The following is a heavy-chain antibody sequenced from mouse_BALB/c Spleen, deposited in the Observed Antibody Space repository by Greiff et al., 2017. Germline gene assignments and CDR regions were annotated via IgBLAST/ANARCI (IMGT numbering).Heavy chain of an antibody. CDR2: ISNGGGST. CDR3: ARHYYGPYAMDY. Sequence: EVKLMESGGGLVQPGGSLKLSCAASGFTFSSYTMSWVRQTPEKRLEWVAYISNGGGSTYYPDTVKGRFTISRDNAKNTLYLQMSSPKSEDTAMYYCARHYYGPYAMDYWGQGTSVTVSS. J-gene: IGHJ4*01. V-gene: IGHV5-12-2*01. CDR1: GFTFSSYT. D-gene: IGHD1-2*01.